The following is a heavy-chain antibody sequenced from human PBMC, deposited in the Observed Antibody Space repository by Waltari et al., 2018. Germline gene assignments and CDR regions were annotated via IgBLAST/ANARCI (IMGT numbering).Heavy chain of an antibody. V-gene: IGHV1-8*03. CDR3: AILDIVVVPALRQGGAEYFQH. J-gene: IGHJ1*01. CDR2: MNPNSGNT. D-gene: IGHD2-2*03. CDR1: GYTFPSYD. Sequence: QVQLVQSGAEVKKPGASVKVSCKASGYTFPSYDINWVRQATGPGLEWMGWMNPNSGNTGYAQKFQGRVTITRNTSISTAYMELSSLRSEDTAVYYCAILDIVVVPALRQGGAEYFQHWGQGTLVTVSS.